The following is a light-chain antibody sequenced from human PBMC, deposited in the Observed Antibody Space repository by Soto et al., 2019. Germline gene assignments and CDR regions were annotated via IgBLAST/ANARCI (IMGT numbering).Light chain of an antibody. Sequence: EVVLTQSPGTLSLSPGESATLSCRARQSVTNKYFAWYQQKPGQAPRLLIFGSSDRATGIPDRFSGSGSGTDFSLTISRLEPEDFAVYYCHQYGSSPPYTFGQGTKLEIK. V-gene: IGKV3-20*01. J-gene: IGKJ2*01. CDR3: HQYGSSPPYT. CDR2: GSS. CDR1: QSVTNKY.